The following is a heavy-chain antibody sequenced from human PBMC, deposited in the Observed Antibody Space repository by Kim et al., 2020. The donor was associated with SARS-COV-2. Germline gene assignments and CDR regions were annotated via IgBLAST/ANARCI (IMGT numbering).Heavy chain of an antibody. D-gene: IGHD4-17*01. J-gene: IGHJ4*02. CDR1: GGSISSSSYY. Sequence: SETLSLTCTVSGGSISSSSYYWGWIRQPPGKGLEWIGSIYYSGSTYYNPSLKSRVTISVDTSKNQFSLKLSSVTAADTAVYYCARHYDDYAGFDYWGQGTLVTVSS. V-gene: IGHV4-39*01. CDR2: IYYSGST. CDR3: ARHYDDYAGFDY.